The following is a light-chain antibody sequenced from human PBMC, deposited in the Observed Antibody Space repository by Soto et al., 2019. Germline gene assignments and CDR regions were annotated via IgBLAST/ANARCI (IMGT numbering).Light chain of an antibody. J-gene: IGLJ3*02. Sequence: QSALTQPPSASGSPGQSVTISCTGTSSDVGAYKYVSWYQQYPGKAPKLMIYEVSKRPSGVPARFSGSKSGNTASLTVSGLQSEDEADYYCTSSVGSGTWVFGGGTKLTVL. CDR2: EVS. CDR3: TSSVGSGTWV. V-gene: IGLV2-8*01. CDR1: SSDVGAYKY.